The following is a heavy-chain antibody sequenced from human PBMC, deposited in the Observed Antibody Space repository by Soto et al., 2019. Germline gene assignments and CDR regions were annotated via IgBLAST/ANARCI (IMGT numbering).Heavy chain of an antibody. D-gene: IGHD6-19*01. J-gene: IGHJ4*02. CDR2: INAFDGNT. CDR1: GYTFISYG. CDR3: ARDPVAGTYFDY. Sequence: QVQLVQSGAEVKKPGASVKVSCKASGYTFISYGISWVRQAPGQGLEWMGWINAFDGNTNYAQKLQGRVTMTRDTSTSTAYMELRSLRSDDTAVYYCARDPVAGTYFDYWGQGTLVTVSS. V-gene: IGHV1-18*01.